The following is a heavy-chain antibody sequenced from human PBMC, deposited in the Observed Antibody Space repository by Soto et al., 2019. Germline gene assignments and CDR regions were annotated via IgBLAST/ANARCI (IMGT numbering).Heavy chain of an antibody. Sequence: SETLSLNCTVSGGSISSYYWSWFRQPLGKGMELIGYIYYSGSTNYTPYLMSRVIISVNSSKIQFSLKLTSVIAADTAVYYCAREDFSRTCCYYYYSMLVWGQGSTVIVSS. CDR3: AREDFSRTCCYYYYSMLV. CDR1: GGSISSYY. V-gene: IGHV4-59*01. CDR2: IYYSGST. J-gene: IGHJ6*01. D-gene: IGHD2-2*01.